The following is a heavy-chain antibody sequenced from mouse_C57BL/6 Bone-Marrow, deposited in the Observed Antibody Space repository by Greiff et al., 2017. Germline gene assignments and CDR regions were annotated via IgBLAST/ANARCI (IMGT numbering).Heavy chain of an antibody. D-gene: IGHD1-1*01. CDR1: GFTFSNYW. V-gene: IGHV6-3*01. CDR3: TGDYYGAMDY. CDR2: IRLKSDNYAT. Sequence: EVKLMESGGGLVQPGGSMKLSCVASGFTFSNYWMNWVRQSPEKGLEWVAQIRLKSDNYATHYAESVKGRFTISRDDSKSSVYLQMNNLRADDTGIYYCTGDYYGAMDYWGQGTSVTVSS. J-gene: IGHJ4*01.